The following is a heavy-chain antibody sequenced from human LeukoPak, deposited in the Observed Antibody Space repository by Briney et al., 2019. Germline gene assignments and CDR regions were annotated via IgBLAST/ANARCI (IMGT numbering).Heavy chain of an antibody. CDR3: ARVNYGSGSYYTRRYYYMDV. D-gene: IGHD3-10*01. J-gene: IGHJ6*03. Sequence: PSETLSLTCTVSGGSISSYYWSWIRRPAGKGLEWIGRIYTSGSTNYNPSLKSRVTISVDKSKNQFSLKLSSVTAADTAVYYCARVNYGSGSYYTRRYYYMDVWGKGTTVTVSS. CDR2: IYTSGST. V-gene: IGHV4-4*07. CDR1: GGSISSYY.